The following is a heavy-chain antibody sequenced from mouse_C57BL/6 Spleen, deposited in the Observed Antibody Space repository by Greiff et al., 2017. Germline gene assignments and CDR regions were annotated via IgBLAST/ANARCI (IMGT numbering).Heavy chain of an antibody. CDR3: AREETLYGSSSAWFAY. Sequence: VQRVESGAELAKPGASVKLSCKASGYTFTSYWMHWVKQRPGQGLEWIGYINPSSGYTKYNQKFKDKATLTADKSSSTAYMQLSSLTYEDSAVYYCAREETLYGSSSAWFAYWGQGTLVTVSA. CDR2: INPSSGYT. D-gene: IGHD1-1*01. J-gene: IGHJ3*01. V-gene: IGHV1-7*01. CDR1: GYTFTSYW.